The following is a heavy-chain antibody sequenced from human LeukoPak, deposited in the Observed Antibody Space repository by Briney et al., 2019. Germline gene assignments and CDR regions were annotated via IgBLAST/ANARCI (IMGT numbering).Heavy chain of an antibody. J-gene: IGHJ4*02. V-gene: IGHV3-7*01. Sequence: GGSLRLSCAASGFTFSNYYMGWVRQAPGKGLEWVANIKEDGSEKYYVDSVKGRFTISRDNAKNSLYLQMSSLRAEDTAVCYCARISSGYDWEPDYWGQGTLVTVSS. CDR2: IKEDGSEK. CDR3: ARISSGYDWEPDY. CDR1: GFTFSNYY. D-gene: IGHD5-12*01.